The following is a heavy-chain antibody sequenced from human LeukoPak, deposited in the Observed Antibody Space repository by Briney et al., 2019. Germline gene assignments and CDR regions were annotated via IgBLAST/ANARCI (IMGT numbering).Heavy chain of an antibody. CDR2: ISSSSSYL. CDR1: GFTFSSYN. V-gene: IGHV3-21*01. D-gene: IGHD2-2*01. CDR3: ARDPARQFDY. Sequence: GGSLRLSCAASGFTFSSYNMNWVRQAPGKGLEWVSFISSSSSYLYYADSVKGRFTISRDNAKNSLYLQMNSLRAEDTAVYYCARDPARQFDYWGQGTLVTVSS. J-gene: IGHJ4*02.